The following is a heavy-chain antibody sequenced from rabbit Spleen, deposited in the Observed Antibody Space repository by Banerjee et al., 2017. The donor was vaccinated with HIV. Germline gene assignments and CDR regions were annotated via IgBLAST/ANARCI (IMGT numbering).Heavy chain of an antibody. Sequence: QEQLEESGGGLVKPEGSLTLTCKASGFSFSSSYHICWVRQAPGRGLEWIACIAAGSGRFTYYASWAKGRFTISKTSSTTVTLQMTSLTAADTATYFCARDAASSFSSYGMDLWGQGTLVTVS. CDR2: IAAGSGRFT. V-gene: IGHV1S45*01. CDR1: GFSFSSSYH. CDR3: ARDAASSFSSYGMDL. D-gene: IGHD8-1*01. J-gene: IGHJ6*01.